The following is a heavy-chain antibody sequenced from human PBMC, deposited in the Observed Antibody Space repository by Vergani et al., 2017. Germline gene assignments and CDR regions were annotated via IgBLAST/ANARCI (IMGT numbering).Heavy chain of an antibody. CDR3: ARMTCGYSYGIYYFDY. V-gene: IGHV2-26*01. CDR1: GFSLSNARMG. CDR2: IFSNDEK. J-gene: IGHJ4*02. D-gene: IGHD5-18*01. Sequence: QVTLKESGPVLVKPTETLTLTCTVSGFSLSNARMGVSWIRQPPGKALEWLAHIFSNDEKSYSTSLKSRLTISKDTSKSQVVLTMTNMDPVDTATYYCARMTCGYSYGIYYFDYWGQGTLVTVSS.